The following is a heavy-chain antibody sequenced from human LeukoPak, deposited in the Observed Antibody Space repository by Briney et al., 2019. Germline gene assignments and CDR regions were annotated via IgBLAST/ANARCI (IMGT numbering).Heavy chain of an antibody. V-gene: IGHV3-21*01. CDR3: ARGRPTVIIGCFEY. Sequence: GGSLRLSCAASGFTFSSYSMNWVRQAPGKGLEWVSSISSSSSYIYYADSVKGRFTISRDNAKNSLYLQMNSLRAEDTAVYYCARGRPTVIIGCFEYWGQGILVTVSS. CDR2: ISSSSSYI. J-gene: IGHJ4*02. D-gene: IGHD4-11*01. CDR1: GFTFSSYS.